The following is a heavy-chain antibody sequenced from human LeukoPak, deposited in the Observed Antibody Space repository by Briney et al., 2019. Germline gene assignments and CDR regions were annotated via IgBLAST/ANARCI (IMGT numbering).Heavy chain of an antibody. D-gene: IGHD6-6*01. CDR2: IYPGDSDT. Sequence: GALKISFRGSGYRFTSYWIVWVRPLPGRGLEGMGIIYPGDSDTRYCPPFQGEVPVSADKSISTAYLQWSSLKASNTAMYYCARAGGAARRNWFNPWGQGALVSVS. CDR1: GYRFTSYW. CDR3: ARAGGAARRNWFNP. V-gene: IGHV5-51*01. J-gene: IGHJ5*02.